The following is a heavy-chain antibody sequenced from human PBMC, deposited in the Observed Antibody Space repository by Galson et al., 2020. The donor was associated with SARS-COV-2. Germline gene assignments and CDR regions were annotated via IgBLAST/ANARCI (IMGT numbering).Heavy chain of an antibody. CDR2: IIPIFGTA. CDR3: AGDSGLHLGELPIFDY. Sequence: SVQDSCKASGGTFRSYAFSWVRPAPGQGLEGMGGIIPIFGTANYAQKFQGRVTITADESTSTAYIELSSLRAEDTGVYYCAGDSGLHLGELPIFDYGGQGTLFIVSS. V-gene: IGHV1-69*13. D-gene: IGHD3-16*01. CDR1: GGTFRSYA. J-gene: IGHJ4*02.